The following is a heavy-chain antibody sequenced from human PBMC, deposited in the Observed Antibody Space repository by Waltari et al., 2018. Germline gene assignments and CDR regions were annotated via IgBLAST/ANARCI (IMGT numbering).Heavy chain of an antibody. Sequence: QITLKESGPTLVKPTQTLTLTCTFSGFSLSTSGVGVGWIRQPPGKALEWLALIYWNDDKRYSPSLKSRLTITKDTSKNQVVLTMTNMDPVDTATYYCAHTPSSSGWYPSILYYYDYWGQGTLVTVSS. CDR1: GFSLSTSGVG. J-gene: IGHJ4*02. CDR2: IYWNDDK. D-gene: IGHD6-19*01. V-gene: IGHV2-5*01. CDR3: AHTPSSSGWYPSILYYYDY.